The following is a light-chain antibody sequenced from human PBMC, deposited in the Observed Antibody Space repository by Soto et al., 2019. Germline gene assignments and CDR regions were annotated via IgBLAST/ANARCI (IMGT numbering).Light chain of an antibody. CDR2: DVS. Sequence: QSALTQPASVSGSPGQSITISCTGTSSDVCGYNYVSWYQQHPGKAPKLMIYDVSNRPSGVSNRFSGSKSGNTASLTISGLQAEDEADYYGSSYTSSSTLYVFGTGTKLTVL. V-gene: IGLV2-14*01. CDR3: SSYTSSSTLYV. J-gene: IGLJ1*01. CDR1: SSDVCGYNY.